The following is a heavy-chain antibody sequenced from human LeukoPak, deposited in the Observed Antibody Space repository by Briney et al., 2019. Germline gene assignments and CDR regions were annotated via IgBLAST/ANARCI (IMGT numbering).Heavy chain of an antibody. Sequence: GGSLRLSCAASGFTFSSYWMSWVRQAPGKGLEWVANIKQDGSEKYYVDSVKGRFTISRDNAKNSLYLQMNSLRAEDTAVYYCARARDYGDLYFDYWGQGTLVTVSS. CDR1: GFTFSSYW. V-gene: IGHV3-7*01. J-gene: IGHJ4*02. CDR3: ARARDYGDLYFDY. D-gene: IGHD4-17*01. CDR2: IKQDGSEK.